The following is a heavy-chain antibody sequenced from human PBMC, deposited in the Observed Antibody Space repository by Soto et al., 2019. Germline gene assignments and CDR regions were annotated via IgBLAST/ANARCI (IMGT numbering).Heavy chain of an antibody. D-gene: IGHD3-10*01. CDR3: ARQPTFGELYYFDY. Sequence: HLQLQESGPGLVKPSETLSLTCTVSGGSISSSSYYWGWIRQPPGKGLEWIGSIYYSGSTYYNPSLKSRVTISVDTSKNQFSLKLSSVTAADTAVYYCARQPTFGELYYFDYWGQGTLVTVSS. V-gene: IGHV4-39*01. CDR1: GGSISSSSYY. CDR2: IYYSGST. J-gene: IGHJ4*02.